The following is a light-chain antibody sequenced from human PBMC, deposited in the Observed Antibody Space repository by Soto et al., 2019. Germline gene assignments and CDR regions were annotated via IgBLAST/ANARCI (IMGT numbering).Light chain of an antibody. Sequence: QAVVTQEPSLTVSPGGTVTLTCALTTGAVTSGYYPNWFQRKPGQALRTLIYRTSNKHSWTPARFSGSLLGGKAALTLSGVQPEDEAYYYCVHLYGGAWVFGGGTKVTVL. V-gene: IGLV7-43*01. J-gene: IGLJ3*02. CDR1: TGAVTSGYY. CDR2: RTS. CDR3: VHLYGGAWV.